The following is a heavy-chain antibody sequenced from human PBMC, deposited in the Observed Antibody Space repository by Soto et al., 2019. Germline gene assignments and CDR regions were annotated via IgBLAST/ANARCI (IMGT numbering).Heavy chain of an antibody. CDR1: GGSISSGGYS. Sequence: QLQLQESGSGLVKPSQTLSLTCAVSGGSISSGGYSWSWLRQPPGKGLEWIGYIFHSGSTYYNPSLKSRVTMSVDGSKHRFSLALSSVTAADPAVYYCAREGVSGSPDWSFNVWGRGTLVTVSS. V-gene: IGHV4-30-2*01. CDR3: AREGVSGSPDWSFNV. J-gene: IGHJ2*01. D-gene: IGHD1-26*01. CDR2: IFHSGST.